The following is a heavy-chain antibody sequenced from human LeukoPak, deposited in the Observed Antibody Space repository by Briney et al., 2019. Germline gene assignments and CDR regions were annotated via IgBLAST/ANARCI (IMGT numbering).Heavy chain of an antibody. CDR2: ISYDGSNK. J-gene: IGHJ4*02. CDR3: ARAPVAGSVIDY. CDR1: GFTFSGYA. D-gene: IGHD6-19*01. Sequence: GGSLRLSCAASGFTFSGYAMHWVRQAPGKGLEWVAVISYDGSNKYYADSVKGRFTISRDNSKNTLYLQMNSLRAEDTAVYYCARAPVAGSVIDYWGQGTLVTVSS. V-gene: IGHV3-30-3*01.